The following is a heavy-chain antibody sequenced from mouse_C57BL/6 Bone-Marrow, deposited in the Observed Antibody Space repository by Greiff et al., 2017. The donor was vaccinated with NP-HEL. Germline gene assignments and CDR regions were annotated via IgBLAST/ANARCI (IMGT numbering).Heavy chain of an antibody. V-gene: IGHV1-69*01. CDR3: ARMGWFLSYFDV. CDR1: GYTFTSYW. CDR2: IDPSDSYT. J-gene: IGHJ1*03. Sequence: QVQLQQPGAELVMPGASVKLSCKASGYTFTSYWMHWVKQRPGQGLEWIGEIDPSDSYTKYTQKFKGKSTLTVDKSSSTAYMQLSSLTSEDSAVYYCARMGWFLSYFDVWGTGTTVTVSS. D-gene: IGHD2-3*01.